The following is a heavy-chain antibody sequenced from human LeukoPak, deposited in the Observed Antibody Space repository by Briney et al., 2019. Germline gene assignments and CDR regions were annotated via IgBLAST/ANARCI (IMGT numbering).Heavy chain of an antibody. V-gene: IGHV4-38-2*01. J-gene: IGHJ2*01. CDR3: ARRLAVAGDWYFDL. D-gene: IGHD6-19*01. CDR1: GYSIRSGYC. CDR2: IYHSGST. Sequence: SETLPLTCAVSGYSIRSGYCWGWIRQPAGKGLEWIGSIYHSGSTYYNASLKSRVTISVDTSMNQFSLKLSSVPAAHTAVYYCARRLAVAGDWYFDLWGRGTLVTVSS.